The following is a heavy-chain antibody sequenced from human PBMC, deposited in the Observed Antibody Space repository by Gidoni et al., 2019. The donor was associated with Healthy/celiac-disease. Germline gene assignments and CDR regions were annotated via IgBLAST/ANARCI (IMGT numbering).Heavy chain of an antibody. D-gene: IGHD3-10*01. CDR3: ARRTMVRGVPLDY. V-gene: IGHV4-4*02. CDR2: IYHSGST. J-gene: IGHJ4*02. CDR1: NW. Sequence: NWWSWVRQPPGKGLEWIGEIYHSGSTNYNPSLKSRVTISVDKSKNQFSLKLSSVTAADTAVYYCARRTMVRGVPLDYWGQGTLVTVSS.